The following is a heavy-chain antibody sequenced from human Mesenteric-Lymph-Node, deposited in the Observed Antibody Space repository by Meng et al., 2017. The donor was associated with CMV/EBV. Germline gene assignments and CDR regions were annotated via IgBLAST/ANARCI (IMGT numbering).Heavy chain of an antibody. D-gene: IGHD2-2*01. V-gene: IGHV3-30*04. Sequence: GESLKISCAASGFTFSNYAMHWVRQAPGKGLEWVAVISYDGSNKYYADSVKGRFTISRDNSKNTLYLQMNSLRAEDTAVYYCARDWGYTGSTPLDYWGQGTLVTVSS. CDR1: GFTFSNYA. CDR3: ARDWGYTGSTPLDY. CDR2: ISYDGSNK. J-gene: IGHJ4*02.